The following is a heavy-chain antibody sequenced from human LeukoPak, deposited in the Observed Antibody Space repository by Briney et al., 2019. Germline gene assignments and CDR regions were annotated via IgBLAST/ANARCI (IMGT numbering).Heavy chain of an antibody. CDR2: INPNSGGT. Sequence: AAVQDSCQASVYTSTGHYMQWVRPAPGQGLAWMGWINPNSGGTNSAQKLQGWVTMTRDTSISTAYMELSRLRSDDTAVYFCARGGDYYEQDYWGQGTLVTVSS. J-gene: IGHJ4*02. CDR1: VYTSTGHY. CDR3: ARGGDYYEQDY. V-gene: IGHV1-2*04. D-gene: IGHD3-22*01.